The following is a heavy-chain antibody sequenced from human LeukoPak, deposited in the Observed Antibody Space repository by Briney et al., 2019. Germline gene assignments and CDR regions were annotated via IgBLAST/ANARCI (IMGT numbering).Heavy chain of an antibody. CDR1: GGTFSSYA. V-gene: IGHV1-69*13. CDR2: IIPIFGTA. CDR3: ARDRPAYYCDSSGYPFDY. Sequence: SVKVSCKASGGTFSSYAISWVRQAPGQGLEWMGGIIPIFGTANYAQKFQGRVTITADESTSTAYMELSSLRSEDTAVYYCARDRPAYYCDSSGYPFDYWGQGTLVTVSS. J-gene: IGHJ4*02. D-gene: IGHD3-22*01.